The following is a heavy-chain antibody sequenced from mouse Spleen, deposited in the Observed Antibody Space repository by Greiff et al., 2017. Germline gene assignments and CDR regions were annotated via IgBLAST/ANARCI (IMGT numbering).Heavy chain of an antibody. V-gene: IGHV1-64*01. CDR1: GYTFTSYW. J-gene: IGHJ2*01. Sequence: QVQLKQPGAELVKPGASVKLSCKASGYTFTSYWMHWVKQRPGQGLEWIGMIHPNSGSTNYNEKFKSKATLTVDKSSSTAYMQLSSLTSEDSAVYYCARSVYYDFDYWGQGTTLTVSS. CDR3: ARSVYYDFDY. CDR2: IHPNSGST. D-gene: IGHD2-4*01.